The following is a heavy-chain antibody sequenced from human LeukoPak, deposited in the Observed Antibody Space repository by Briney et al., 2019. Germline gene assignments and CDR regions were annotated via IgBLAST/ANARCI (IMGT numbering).Heavy chain of an antibody. CDR3: AKDIRDYYYMDV. Sequence: PGGSLRLSCAASGFTFDDYAMHWVRQAPGKGLEWVSLISGDGGSTYYADSVKGRFTISRDNSKNSLYLQMSSLRTEDTALYYCAKDIRDYYYMDVWGKGTTVTVSS. CDR2: ISGDGGST. CDR1: GFTFDDYA. J-gene: IGHJ6*03. V-gene: IGHV3-43*02.